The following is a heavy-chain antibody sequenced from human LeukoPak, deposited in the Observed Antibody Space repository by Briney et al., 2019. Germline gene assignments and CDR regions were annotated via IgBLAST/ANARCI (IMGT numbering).Heavy chain of an antibody. V-gene: IGHV3-23*01. CDR1: GFTFSNYA. D-gene: IGHD4-11*01. Sequence: PGGSLRLSCAASGFTFSNYAMNWVRQALGKGLEWVSAISGSGGSTYYADSVKGRFTISRDNSKNTLYLQMNSLRAEDTAVYYCAKGDDYSTKGVLDYWGQGTLVTVSS. J-gene: IGHJ4*02. CDR3: AKGDDYSTKGVLDY. CDR2: ISGSGGST.